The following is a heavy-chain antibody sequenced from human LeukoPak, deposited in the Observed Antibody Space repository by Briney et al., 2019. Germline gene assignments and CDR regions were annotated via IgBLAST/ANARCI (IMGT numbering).Heavy chain of an antibody. CDR1: GGSISSYY. D-gene: IGHD3-3*01. J-gene: IGHJ3*02. Sequence: SETLSLTCTVSGGSISSYYWSWIRQPPGKGLEWIGYIYYSGSTNYNPSLKSRVTISVDTSKNQFSLKLSSVTAADTAVYYCARRRGDFWSGYRRPDAFDIWGQGTMVTVSS. V-gene: IGHV4-59*08. CDR3: ARRRGDFWSGYRRPDAFDI. CDR2: IYYSGST.